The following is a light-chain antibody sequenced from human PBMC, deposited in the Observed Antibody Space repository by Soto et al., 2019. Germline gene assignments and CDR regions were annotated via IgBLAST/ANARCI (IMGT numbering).Light chain of an antibody. J-gene: IGKJ1*01. Sequence: DIQMTQSPSSLSASVGDRVTITCRTSQTIANYLNWYQQKPGKAPNLLIYAAFSLQSGVPSRFSGSGSGTEFTLTISSLQPGDFATYYCQHYNTYPWTFGQGTK. CDR2: AAF. CDR1: QTIANY. CDR3: QHYNTYPWT. V-gene: IGKV1-39*01.